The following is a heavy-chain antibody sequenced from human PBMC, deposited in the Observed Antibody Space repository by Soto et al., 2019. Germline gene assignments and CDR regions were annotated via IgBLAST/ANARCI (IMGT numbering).Heavy chain of an antibody. CDR1: GFTFTLNA. V-gene: IGHV3-23*01. CDR3: AKHRFYGDYNRWFDP. J-gene: IGHJ5*02. Sequence: EVQLLESGGGLVQPGGSLGLSCAASGFTFTLNAMSWVRQAPGKGLEWVSAISGDTTTTYYADSVKGRFTISRDSSKSTLYLQMNSLRAEDTAVYYCAKHRFYGDYNRWFDPWGQGTLVTVSS. D-gene: IGHD4-17*01. CDR2: ISGDTTTT.